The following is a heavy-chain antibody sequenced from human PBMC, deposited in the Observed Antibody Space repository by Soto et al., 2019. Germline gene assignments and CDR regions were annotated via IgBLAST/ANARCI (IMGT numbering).Heavy chain of an antibody. CDR1: GGTFSSYA. D-gene: IGHD5-12*01. J-gene: IGHJ6*02. CDR2: IIPIFGTA. CDR3: ASSVAKYYYYGMDV. V-gene: IGHV1-69*12. Sequence: QVQLVQSGAEVKKPGSSVKVSCNASGGTFSSYAISWVRQAPGQGLEWMGGIIPIFGTANYAQKFQGRVTITADESTSTAYMELSSLRSEDTAVYYCASSVAKYYYYGMDVWGQGTTVTVSS.